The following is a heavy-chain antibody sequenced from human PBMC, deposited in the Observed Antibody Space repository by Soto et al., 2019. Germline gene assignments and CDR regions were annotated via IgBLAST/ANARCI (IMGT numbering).Heavy chain of an antibody. CDR1: GFTFSTYA. V-gene: IGHV3-23*01. Sequence: EVQLLESGGGLVQPGGSLRLSCAASGFTFSTYAMSWVRQAPGKGLEWVSTNTNSGDSTYYPDSVRGRFTISRDNSKNTLYLQMNSLRAEDTALYYCARASCCFDYWGQGTLVTVSS. CDR3: ARASCCFDY. D-gene: IGHD2-2*01. CDR2: NTNSGDST. J-gene: IGHJ4*02.